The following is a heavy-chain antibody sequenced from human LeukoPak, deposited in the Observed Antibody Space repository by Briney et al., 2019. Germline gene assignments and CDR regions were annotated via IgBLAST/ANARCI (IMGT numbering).Heavy chain of an antibody. CDR3: ERAWSHGLFYFDY. D-gene: IGHD5-18*01. CDR2: IYNTERT. V-gene: IGHV3-66*01. Sequence: GGSLRLSCAVSGFTVTSNYMNWVRQAPGKGLEWVSVIYNTERTNYADSVKGRFIISRDNSKNTLYLQMNSLRVEDTAVYYCERAWSHGLFYFDYWGQGTLVTVSS. CDR1: GFTVTSNY. J-gene: IGHJ4*02.